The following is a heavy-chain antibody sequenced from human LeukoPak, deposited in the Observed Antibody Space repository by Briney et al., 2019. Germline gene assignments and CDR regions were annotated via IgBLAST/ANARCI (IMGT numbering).Heavy chain of an antibody. V-gene: IGHV7-4-1*02. CDR1: GYTFTSYA. Sequence: ASVKVSCKASGYTFTSYAMNWVRRAPGQGLEWMGWINTNTGNPTYAQGFTGRFVFSLDTSVSTAYLQISSLKAEDSAVYYCARDWSAIGSGYYYGAVFDYWGQGTLVTVSS. CDR2: INTNTGNP. CDR3: ARDWSAIGSGYYYGAVFDY. J-gene: IGHJ4*02. D-gene: IGHD3-22*01.